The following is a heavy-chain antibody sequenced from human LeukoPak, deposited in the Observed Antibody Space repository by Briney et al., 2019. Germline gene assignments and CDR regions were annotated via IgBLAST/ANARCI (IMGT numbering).Heavy chain of an antibody. Sequence: GGSLRLSCAASGFTVSSNYMSWVRQAPGKGLEWVSVIYSGGSTYCADSVKGRFTISRDNSKNTLYLQMNSLRAVDTAVYYCARTAVGYSYGFGVLYFDYWGQGTLVTVSS. CDR1: GFTVSSNY. V-gene: IGHV3-66*01. CDR3: ARTAVGYSYGFGVLYFDY. CDR2: IYSGGST. J-gene: IGHJ4*02. D-gene: IGHD5-18*01.